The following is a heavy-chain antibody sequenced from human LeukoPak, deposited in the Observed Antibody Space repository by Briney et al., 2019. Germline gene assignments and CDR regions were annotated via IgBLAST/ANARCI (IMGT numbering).Heavy chain of an antibody. CDR3: ARDRLYYYGSGSYYNVRPDY. D-gene: IGHD3-10*01. V-gene: IGHV1-18*01. J-gene: IGHJ4*02. CDR2: ISAYNGNT. Sequence: ASVKVSCKASGYTFTSYGIGWVRQAPGQGLEWMGWISAYNGNTNYAQKLQGRVTMTTDTSTSTAYMELRSLRSDDTAVYYCARDRLYYYGSGSYYNVRPDYWGQGTLVTVSS. CDR1: GYTFTSYG.